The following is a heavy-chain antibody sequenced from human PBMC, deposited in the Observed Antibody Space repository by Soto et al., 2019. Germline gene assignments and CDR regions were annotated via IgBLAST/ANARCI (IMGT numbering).Heavy chain of an antibody. V-gene: IGHV1-8*01. J-gene: IGHJ4*02. CDR2: MNTNSGNT. Sequence: QVQLVQSGAEVKKPGASVKVSCKTSGDSFTSYDINWVRQAPGQGLEWLGRMNTNSGNTGYSDNFQGRVSMTRDTSISTAYLELTNLGSDDTAVYYCARGRISRGLVATHGGQGTPVTVSS. CDR1: GDSFTSYD. D-gene: IGHD3-10*01. CDR3: ARGRISRGLVATH.